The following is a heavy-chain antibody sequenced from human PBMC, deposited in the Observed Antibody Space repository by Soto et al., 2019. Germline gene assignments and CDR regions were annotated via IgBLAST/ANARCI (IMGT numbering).Heavy chain of an antibody. V-gene: IGHV3-74*01. CDR2: IKTDGSIT. CDR1: GFSFSNYW. CDR3: ATWAPRDD. D-gene: IGHD3-16*01. J-gene: IGHJ4*02. Sequence: EVHLVESGGGLVQPGGSLRLSCAASGFSFSNYWMHWVRQAPGKGLVWVSRIKTDGSITDYADSVKGRFTISRDNAKNMLFLQMNSLRAEDTAVYYCATWAPRDDWGQGTLVTVSS.